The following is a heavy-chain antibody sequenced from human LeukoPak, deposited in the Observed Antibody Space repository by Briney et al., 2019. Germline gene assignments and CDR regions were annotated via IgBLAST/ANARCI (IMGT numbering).Heavy chain of an antibody. Sequence: SETLSLTCTVSGGSISSYYWSWIRQPPGKGLEWIGEINHSGSTNYNPSLKSRVTISVDTSKNQFSLKLSSVTAADTAVYYCARHRPGDFWSGYYDFDYWGQGTLVTVSS. V-gene: IGHV4-34*01. CDR1: GGSISSYY. D-gene: IGHD3-3*01. CDR2: INHSGST. CDR3: ARHRPGDFWSGYYDFDY. J-gene: IGHJ4*02.